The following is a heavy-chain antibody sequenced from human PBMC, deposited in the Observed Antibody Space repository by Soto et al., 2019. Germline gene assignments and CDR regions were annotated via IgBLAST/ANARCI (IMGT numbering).Heavy chain of an antibody. Sequence: GGSLRLSCAASGFTFSSYGMHWVRQAPGKGLEWVAVISYDGSNKYYADSVKGRFTISRDNSKNTLYLQMNSLRAEDTAVYYCAKDGGTYYYDRSGYYWGQGT. J-gene: IGHJ4*02. CDR2: ISYDGSNK. CDR3: AKDGGTYYYDRSGYY. D-gene: IGHD3-22*01. CDR1: GFTFSSYG. V-gene: IGHV3-30*18.